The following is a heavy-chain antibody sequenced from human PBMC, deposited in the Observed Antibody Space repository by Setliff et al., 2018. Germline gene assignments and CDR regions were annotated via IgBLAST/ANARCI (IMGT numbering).Heavy chain of an antibody. Sequence: ASVKVSCKASGYTFTSYAMNWVRQAPGQGLELMGRIHPNTGSTNYLQDFQGRVTITRDTSIYTVYMELTGLTSGDTAVYYCAKQGYSDSLYAFDVWGQGTVVTVSS. D-gene: IGHD3-16*02. V-gene: IGHV1-2*06. CDR2: IHPNTGST. J-gene: IGHJ3*01. CDR3: AKQGYSDSLYAFDV. CDR1: GYTFTSYA.